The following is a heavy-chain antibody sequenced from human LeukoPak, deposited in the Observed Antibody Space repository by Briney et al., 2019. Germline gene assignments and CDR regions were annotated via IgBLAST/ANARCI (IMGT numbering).Heavy chain of an antibody. J-gene: IGHJ4*02. CDR1: GFTFSSYW. CDR2: INHNGNVN. V-gene: IGHV3-7*01. Sequence: GGSLRLSCAASGFTFSSYWMNWARQAPGKGLEWVASINHNGNVNYYVDSVKGRFTISRDNAENSLYLQMNSLRAEDTALYYCARKRPNYFDYWGQGTLVTVSS. CDR3: ARKRPNYFDY.